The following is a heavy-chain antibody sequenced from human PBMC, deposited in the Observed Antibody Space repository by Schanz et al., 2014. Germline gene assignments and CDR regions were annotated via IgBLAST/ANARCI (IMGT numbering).Heavy chain of an antibody. V-gene: IGHV3-33*08. CDR3: ARPSDSSWYMDV. CDR1: GFTFSSYG. Sequence: QVHLVESGGGVVQPGRSLRLSCAASGFTFSSYGMHWVRQAPGKGLEWVAIICYETRQFYADCVKGRFTISRDNAKNSLYLQMNSLRAEDTAVYYCARPSDSSWYMDVWGKGTTVTVSS. D-gene: IGHD2-21*02. J-gene: IGHJ6*03. CDR2: ICYETRQ.